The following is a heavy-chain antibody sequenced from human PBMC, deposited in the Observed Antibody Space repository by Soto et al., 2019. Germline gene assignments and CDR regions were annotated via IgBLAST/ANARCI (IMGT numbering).Heavy chain of an antibody. J-gene: IGHJ4*02. CDR1: GYTLTELS. CDR2: FDPEDGET. Sequence: ASVKVSCKVSGYTLTELSMHWVRQAPGKGLEWMGGFDPEDGETIYARKFQGRVTMTEDTSTDTAYMELSSLRSEDTAVYYYATEMPPYSSSWYYFDYWGQGTLVTVSS. CDR3: ATEMPPYSSSWYYFDY. V-gene: IGHV1-24*01. D-gene: IGHD6-13*01.